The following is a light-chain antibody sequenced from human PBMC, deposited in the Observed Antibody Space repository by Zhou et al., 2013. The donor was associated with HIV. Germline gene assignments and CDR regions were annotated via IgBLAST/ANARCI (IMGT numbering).Light chain of an antibody. CDR2: DAS. Sequence: EIVLTQSPATLSLSPGERATLSCRASQSVSSYLAWYQQKPGQAPRLLISDASNRATGIPARFSGSGSGTDFTLTISSLEPEDFAVYYCQQRSNWPLLTFGEGPRWRS. CDR3: QQRSNWPLLT. V-gene: IGKV3-11*01. CDR1: QSVSSY. J-gene: IGKJ4*01.